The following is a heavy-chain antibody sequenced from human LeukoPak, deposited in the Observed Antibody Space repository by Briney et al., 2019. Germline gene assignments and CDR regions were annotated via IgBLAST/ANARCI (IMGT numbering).Heavy chain of an antibody. D-gene: IGHD6-13*01. J-gene: IGHJ4*02. CDR1: GFTFDDYA. CDR3: VKVTAAGFVDH. V-gene: IGHV3-9*01. CDR2: IGWNSGGI. Sequence: PGGSLRLSCAASGFTFDDYAMHWVRQAPGKGLEWVSGIGWNSGGIVYADSVKGRFTISRDNAKNSLYLQMNSLGAEDTAFYYCVKVTAAGFVDHWGQATLVTVSS.